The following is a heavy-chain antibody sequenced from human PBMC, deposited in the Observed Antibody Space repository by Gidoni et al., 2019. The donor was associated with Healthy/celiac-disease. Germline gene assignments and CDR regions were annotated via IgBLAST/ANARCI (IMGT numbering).Heavy chain of an antibody. CDR1: GFTFSSYG. CDR2: ISYDGSNK. J-gene: IGHJ5*02. CDR3: AKDHYYDSSYNWFDP. D-gene: IGHD3-22*01. Sequence: QVQLVESGGGVVQPGRSLRLSCAASGFTFSSYGMHWVRPAPGKGLEWVAVISYDGSNKYYADSVKGRFTISRDNSKNTLYLQMNSLRAEDTAVYYCAKDHYYDSSYNWFDPWGQGTLVTVSS. V-gene: IGHV3-30*18.